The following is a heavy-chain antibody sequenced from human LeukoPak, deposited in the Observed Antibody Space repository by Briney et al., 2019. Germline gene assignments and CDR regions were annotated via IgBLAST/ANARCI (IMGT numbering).Heavy chain of an antibody. V-gene: IGHV3-33*01. CDR2: IWYDGSNK. Sequence: GGSLRLSCAASGFTFSSYGMHWVRQAPGKGLEWVAVIWYDGSNKYYADSVKGRFTISRDNSKNTLYLQMNSLRAEDTAVYYCARCRLGRYFDYWGQGTLVTVSS. D-gene: IGHD1-26*01. CDR3: ARCRLGRYFDY. CDR1: GFTFSSYG. J-gene: IGHJ4*02.